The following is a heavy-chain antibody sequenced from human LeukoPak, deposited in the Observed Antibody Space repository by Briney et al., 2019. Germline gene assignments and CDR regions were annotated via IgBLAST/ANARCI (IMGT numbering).Heavy chain of an antibody. CDR3: ARDIGGY. Sequence: GGSLRLSCAASGLTFSSYSMNWVRQAPGKGLEWVSYISSSSTIYYADSVKGRFTISRDNAKNSLYLQMNCLRAEDTAVYYCARDIGGYWGQGTLVTVSS. CDR1: GLTFSSYS. J-gene: IGHJ4*02. D-gene: IGHD3-10*01. CDR2: ISSSSTI. V-gene: IGHV3-48*01.